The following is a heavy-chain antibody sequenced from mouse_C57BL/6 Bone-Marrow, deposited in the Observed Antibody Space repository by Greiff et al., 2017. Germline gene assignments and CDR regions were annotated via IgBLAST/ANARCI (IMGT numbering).Heavy chain of an antibody. Sequence: QVQLKESGPGLVAPSPCLSITCTASGFSLTSYGVDWVRQSPGKGLEWLGVIWGVGSTNYNSALKSRLSISKDNSKSQVFLKMNSLQTDDTAMYYCARNYGSRGYYAMDYWGQGTSVTVSS. CDR1: GFSLTSYG. D-gene: IGHD1-1*01. J-gene: IGHJ4*01. V-gene: IGHV2-6*01. CDR3: ARNYGSRGYYAMDY. CDR2: IWGVGST.